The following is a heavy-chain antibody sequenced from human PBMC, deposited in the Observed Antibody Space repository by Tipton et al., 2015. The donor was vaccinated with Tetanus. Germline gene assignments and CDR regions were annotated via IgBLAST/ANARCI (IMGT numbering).Heavy chain of an antibody. CDR2: IYYNGNT. J-gene: IGHJ5*02. CDR1: RGPISSYY. Sequence: GLVKPSETLSLTCTVTRGPISSYYWSWIRQPVGKGLEWIGNIYYNGNTLQNPSLEGRVTLSVDKSKNQFSLKLRSVTAADTGIYYCARSADNWFDPWGQGILVTVSS. V-gene: IGHV4-59*08. CDR3: ARSADNWFDP.